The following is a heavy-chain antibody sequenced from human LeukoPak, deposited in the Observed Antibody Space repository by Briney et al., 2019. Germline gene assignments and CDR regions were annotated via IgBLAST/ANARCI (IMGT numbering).Heavy chain of an antibody. Sequence: ASVKLSCKASGYSFTRYAINWVRQAPGQGLEWMGWISTYNGNTCYAQRLQGRVTMTTDTSTSAAYMELRSLRSDDTAVYYCARDKELLAVVAHDAFDIWGKGTMVTVAS. CDR1: GYSFTRYA. CDR2: ISTYNGNT. D-gene: IGHD3-3*02. V-gene: IGHV1-18*01. J-gene: IGHJ3*02. CDR3: ARDKELLAVVAHDAFDI.